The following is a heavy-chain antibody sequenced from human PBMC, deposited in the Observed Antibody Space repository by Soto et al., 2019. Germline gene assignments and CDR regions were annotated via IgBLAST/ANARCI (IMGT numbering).Heavy chain of an antibody. CDR1: GGSVSSDDYS. D-gene: IGHD2-8*01. J-gene: IGHJ4*02. V-gene: IGHV4-31*03. CDR3: ARAMANYFDY. Sequence: QVQLQESGPGLVKPSQTLSVTCTVSGGSVSSDDYSWSWIRQHPGKGLEWVGYIRDSGSTYYNPPHERRVTISVDTSKNQFSLRLRSVTAADTAVYYCARAMANYFDYWGQGTLVTASS. CDR2: IRDSGST.